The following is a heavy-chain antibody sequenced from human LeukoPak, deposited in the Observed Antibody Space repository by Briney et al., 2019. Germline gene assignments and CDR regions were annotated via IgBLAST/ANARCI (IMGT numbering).Heavy chain of an antibody. J-gene: IGHJ4*02. CDR2: INHSGST. V-gene: IGHV4-34*01. CDR3: ARGNGVLWFGESYFDY. Sequence: SETLSLTCAVYGGSFSGYYWSWIRQPPGKGLEWSGEINHSGSTNYNPSLKSRVTISVDTSKNQFSLKLRSVTAADTAVYYCARGNGVLWFGESYFDYWGQGTLVTVSS. CDR1: GGSFSGYY. D-gene: IGHD3-10*01.